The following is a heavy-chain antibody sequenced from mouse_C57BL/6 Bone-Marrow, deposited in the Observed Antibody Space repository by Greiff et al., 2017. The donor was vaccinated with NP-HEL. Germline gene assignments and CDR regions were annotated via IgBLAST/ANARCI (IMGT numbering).Heavy chain of an antibody. V-gene: IGHV5-12*01. CDR2: ISNGGGST. D-gene: IGHD2-5*01. CDR3: ARGAYYSNTFAY. J-gene: IGHJ3*01. CDR1: GFTFSDYY. Sequence: DVKLVESGGGLVQPGGSLKLSCAASGFTFSDYYMYWVRQTPEKRLEWVAYISNGGGSTYYPDTVKGRFTISRDNAKNTLYLQMSRLKSEDTAMYYCARGAYYSNTFAYWGQGTLVTVSA.